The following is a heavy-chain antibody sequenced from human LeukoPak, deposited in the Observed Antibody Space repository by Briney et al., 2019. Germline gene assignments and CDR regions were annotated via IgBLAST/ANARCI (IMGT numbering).Heavy chain of an antibody. V-gene: IGHV3-23*01. J-gene: IGHJ5*02. D-gene: IGHD2-2*01. CDR1: GFTVSSNY. CDR3: AKIRRDVVVPAAIEGWFDP. CDR2: ISGSGGST. Sequence: GGSLRLSCAASGFTVSSNYMSWVRQAPGKGLEWVSAISGSGGSTHYADSVKGRFTISRDNSKNTLYLQMNSLRAEDTAVYYCAKIRRDVVVPAAIEGWFDPWGQGTLVTVSS.